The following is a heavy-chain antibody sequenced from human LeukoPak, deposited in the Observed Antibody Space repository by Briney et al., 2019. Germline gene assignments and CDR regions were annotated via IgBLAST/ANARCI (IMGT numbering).Heavy chain of an antibody. CDR2: ISWNSRSI. Sequence: PGRSLRPSCATSGFTFNDYAMYWVRQAPGKGLEWVSGISWNSRSIAYADSVKGRFTISRDNAKNSLYLQMNSLRAEDTAVYYCAKDGLMFGGYSGHDPFDYWGQGTLVTVSS. D-gene: IGHD5-12*01. V-gene: IGHV3-9*01. J-gene: IGHJ4*02. CDR1: GFTFNDYA. CDR3: AKDGLMFGGYSGHDPFDY.